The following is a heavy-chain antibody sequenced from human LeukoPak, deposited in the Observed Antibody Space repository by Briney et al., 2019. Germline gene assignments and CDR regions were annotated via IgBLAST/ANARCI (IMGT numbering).Heavy chain of an antibody. CDR1: GGSISSGNYY. J-gene: IGHJ4*02. Sequence: PSETLSLTCTVSGGSISSGNYYWGWIRQPPGKGLEWIGSIYHSGSTYYNPSLKSRVTKSVDTSKNQFSLKLSSVTAADTAVYYCARHEARGYSSSWFDYWGQGTLVTVSS. D-gene: IGHD6-13*01. V-gene: IGHV4-39*01. CDR2: IYHSGST. CDR3: ARHEARGYSSSWFDY.